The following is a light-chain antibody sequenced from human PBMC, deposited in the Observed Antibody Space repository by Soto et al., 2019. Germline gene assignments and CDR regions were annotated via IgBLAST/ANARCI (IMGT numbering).Light chain of an antibody. V-gene: IGKV3-20*01. CDR1: QSVSSSY. CDR2: GAS. CDR3: QLYSRSPRQIT. Sequence: IVLTQSPCTLSLSPGERATLSCRAGQSVSSSYLAWYQQKPGQAPRLLIYGASSRATGIPDRFSGSGSGTDFTLTIRRLEPEDFAVYYCQLYSRSPRQITFGQGTRLEIK. J-gene: IGKJ5*01.